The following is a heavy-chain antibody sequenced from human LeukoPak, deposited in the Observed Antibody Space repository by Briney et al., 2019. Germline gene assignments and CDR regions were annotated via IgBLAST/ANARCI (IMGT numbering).Heavy chain of an antibody. V-gene: IGHV4-39*01. CDR3: ASLRFLEWFDH. J-gene: IGHJ5*02. Sequence: SETLSLTCTVSGGSISSSTYYWGRIRQPPGKGLEWIGSIYYSGNTYYNPSLKSRVTISVDTSKNQFSLQLSSVTVADTAVYYCASLRFLEWFDHWGQGTLVTVSS. D-gene: IGHD3-3*01. CDR2: IYYSGNT. CDR1: GGSISSSTYY.